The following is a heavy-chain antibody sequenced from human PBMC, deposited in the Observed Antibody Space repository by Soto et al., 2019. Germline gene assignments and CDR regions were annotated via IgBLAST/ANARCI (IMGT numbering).Heavy chain of an antibody. CDR3: GRYCSNTKCRGGNYLDL. CDR2: IILALGTP. CDR1: GDSFTNYA. Sequence: QVLLVQSGAEMKQPGSSVSVSCRASGDSFTNYAFTWVRQAPGQGPEWLGGIILALGTPHYSQRFQGRLTITAVESSSTVYMELGSLRLDDTAVYYCGRYCSNTKCRGGNYLDLWGQGTLLTVSS. J-gene: IGHJ5*02. D-gene: IGHD2-2*01. V-gene: IGHV1-69*01.